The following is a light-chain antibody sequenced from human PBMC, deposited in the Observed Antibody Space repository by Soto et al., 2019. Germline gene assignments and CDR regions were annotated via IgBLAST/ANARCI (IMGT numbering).Light chain of an antibody. CDR1: QSVSSGY. J-gene: IGKJ2*01. Sequence: EIVLTQSPGTLSLSPGERATLSCRASQSVSSGYLGWYQQKPGQAPRLLLYGASSRATGIPDRFSGSGSGTDFTLTISRLEPEDCAVYYCQQYGTSLYTFGQGTKLEIK. CDR3: QQYGTSLYT. CDR2: GAS. V-gene: IGKV3-20*01.